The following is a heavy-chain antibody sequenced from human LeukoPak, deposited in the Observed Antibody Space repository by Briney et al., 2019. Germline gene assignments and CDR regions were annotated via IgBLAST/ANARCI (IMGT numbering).Heavy chain of an antibody. Sequence: GGSLRLSCAASGFAFSSYRASWVRQAPGKGLEWVANIDQDGSSQNYVDSVRGRFTISRDNAKNSVYLQMNSLRAEDTAVYYCARSLWPEDYWGPGILVTVSS. J-gene: IGHJ4*02. CDR2: IDQDGSSQ. CDR3: ARSLWPEDY. CDR1: GFAFSSYR. D-gene: IGHD3-10*01. V-gene: IGHV3-7*01.